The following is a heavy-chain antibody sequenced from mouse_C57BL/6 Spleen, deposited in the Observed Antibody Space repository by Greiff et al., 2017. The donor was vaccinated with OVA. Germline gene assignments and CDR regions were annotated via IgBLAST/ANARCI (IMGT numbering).Heavy chain of an antibody. Sequence: EVQLQQSGPELVKPGASVKMSCKASGYTFTDYNMHWVKQSHGKSLEWIGYINPNNGGTSYNQKFKGKATLTVNNSYSTAYMELRSLTSEDTAVYYCARGDYGSGYVEDWLDYWGQGTLVTVSA. CDR1: GYTFTDYN. J-gene: IGHJ3*01. D-gene: IGHD1-1*01. CDR2: INPNNGGT. CDR3: ARGDYGSGYVEDWLDY. V-gene: IGHV1-22*01.